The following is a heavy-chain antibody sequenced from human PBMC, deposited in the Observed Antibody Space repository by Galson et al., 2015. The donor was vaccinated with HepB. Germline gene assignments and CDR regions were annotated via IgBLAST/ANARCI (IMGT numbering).Heavy chain of an antibody. Sequence: SVKVSCKASGYTFTSYDINWVRQATGQGLEWMGWMNPNSGNTGYAQKFQGRVTMTRNTSISTAYMKLSSLRSEDTAVYYCARSCTGGVCHGDYWGQGTLVTVSS. CDR2: MNPNSGNT. CDR3: ARSCTGGVCHGDY. CDR1: GYTFTSYD. V-gene: IGHV1-8*01. D-gene: IGHD2-8*02. J-gene: IGHJ4*02.